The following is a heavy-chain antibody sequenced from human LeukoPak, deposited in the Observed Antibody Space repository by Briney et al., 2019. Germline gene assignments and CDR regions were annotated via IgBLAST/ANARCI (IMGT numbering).Heavy chain of an antibody. CDR2: TNTDGSST. V-gene: IGHV3-74*01. CDR3: ARGVTYYYGSGKFDY. D-gene: IGHD3-10*01. J-gene: IGHJ4*02. Sequence: GGSLRLSCTASGFTFSDYWMHWVRQAPGKELVWVSRTNTDGSSTTYADSVKGRFTISRDNAKNTVYLEMNSLRAEDTAVYYCARGVTYYYGSGKFDYWGQGSLVTVSS. CDR1: GFTFSDYW.